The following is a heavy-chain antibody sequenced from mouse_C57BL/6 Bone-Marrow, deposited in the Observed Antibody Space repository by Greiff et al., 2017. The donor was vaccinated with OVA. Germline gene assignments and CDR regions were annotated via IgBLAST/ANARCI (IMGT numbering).Heavy chain of an antibody. V-gene: IGHV1-64*01. CDR3: ARDTTVVGAMDY. Sequence: QVQLQQPGAELVKPGASVKLSCKASGYTFTSYWMHWVKQRPGQGLEWIGMIHPNSGSTNYNEKFKSKAILTVDKSSSTAYMQLSSLTSEDSAVYYCARDTTVVGAMDYWGQGTSVTVSS. D-gene: IGHD1-1*01. CDR2: IHPNSGST. CDR1: GYTFTSYW. J-gene: IGHJ4*01.